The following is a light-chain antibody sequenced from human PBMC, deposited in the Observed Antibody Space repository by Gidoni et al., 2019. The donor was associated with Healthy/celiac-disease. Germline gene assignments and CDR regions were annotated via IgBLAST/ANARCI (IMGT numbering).Light chain of an antibody. CDR3: QQRSNWLWT. Sequence: EIVLTQSPATLSLSPGERATLSCRASQSVSSYLAWYQQKPGQAPRLLIYDASNRATGIPARFSGSGSGTDFNLTISSLEPEDFAVYYCQQRSNWLWTFXXXTKVEIK. CDR1: QSVSSY. V-gene: IGKV3-11*01. J-gene: IGKJ1*01. CDR2: DAS.